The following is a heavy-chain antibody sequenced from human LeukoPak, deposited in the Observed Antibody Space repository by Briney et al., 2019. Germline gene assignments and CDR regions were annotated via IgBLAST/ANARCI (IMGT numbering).Heavy chain of an antibody. J-gene: IGHJ5*01. V-gene: IGHV3-23*01. CDR2: ISGSGGT. CDR3: AKDGYSSSRYDWFDS. CDR1: GFTFSSYA. D-gene: IGHD6-13*01. Sequence: GGSLRLSCAASGFTFSSYAMSWVRQAPGKGLEWVSGISGSGGTYYADSVKGRFTISRDNSKNTLYLQMNSLRAEDTAIYYCAKDGYSSSRYDWFDSSGQGTLATVSS.